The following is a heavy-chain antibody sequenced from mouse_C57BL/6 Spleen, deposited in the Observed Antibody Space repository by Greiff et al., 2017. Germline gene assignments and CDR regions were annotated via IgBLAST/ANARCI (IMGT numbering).Heavy chain of an antibody. CDR3: AKSEAYYSNYVY. CDR1: GYTFTSYW. Sequence: QVQLKQPGAELVKPGASVKVSCKASGYTFTSYWMHWVKQRPGQGLEWIGRIHPSDSDTNYNQKIKGKATLTVDKSSSTAYMQLSSLTSEDSAVYYCAKSEAYYSNYVYWGQGTTLTVSS. J-gene: IGHJ2*01. D-gene: IGHD2-5*01. CDR2: IHPSDSDT. V-gene: IGHV1-74*01.